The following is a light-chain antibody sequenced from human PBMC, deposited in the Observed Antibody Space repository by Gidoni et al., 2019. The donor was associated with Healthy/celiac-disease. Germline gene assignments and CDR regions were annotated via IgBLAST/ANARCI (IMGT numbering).Light chain of an antibody. Sequence: DMQMSQSRSSLSASVGDRVTITCRASQSISSYLNWYQQKPGKAPKLLIYAASSLQSGVPSRFSGSGSGTDFTLTISSLQPEDFATYYCQQSYSTPPVTFGGGTQLEIK. CDR3: QQSYSTPPVT. CDR2: AAS. V-gene: IGKV1-39*01. J-gene: IGKJ4*01. CDR1: QSISSY.